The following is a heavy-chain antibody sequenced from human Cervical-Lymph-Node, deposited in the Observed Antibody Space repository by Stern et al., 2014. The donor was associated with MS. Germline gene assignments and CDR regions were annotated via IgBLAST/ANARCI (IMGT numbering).Heavy chain of an antibody. Sequence: EVQLLESGGGLVQPGGSLRLSCAASGFTFSSSGMNWVRQAPGKGLEWISYISSSSTTIYYADSVKGRFTISRDHARNSLCLQMNSLRDEDTAVYYCVRDTDTGYFDYWGQGTLVTVSS. CDR1: GFTFSSSG. CDR3: VRDTDTGYFDY. D-gene: IGHD1-14*01. CDR2: ISSSSTTI. J-gene: IGHJ4*02. V-gene: IGHV3-48*02.